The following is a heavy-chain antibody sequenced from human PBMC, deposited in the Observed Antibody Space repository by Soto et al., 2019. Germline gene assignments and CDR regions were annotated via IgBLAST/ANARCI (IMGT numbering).Heavy chain of an antibody. D-gene: IGHD2-21*02. Sequence: PSETLSLTCTVSGGSISSGDYYWSWIRQPPGKGLEWIGYIYYSGSTYYNPSLKSRVTISVDTSKNQFSLKLSSVTAADTAVYYCARTIVVVTANWFDPWGQGTLVTVSS. J-gene: IGHJ5*02. CDR1: GGSISSGDYY. CDR3: ARTIVVVTANWFDP. CDR2: IYYSGST. V-gene: IGHV4-30-4*01.